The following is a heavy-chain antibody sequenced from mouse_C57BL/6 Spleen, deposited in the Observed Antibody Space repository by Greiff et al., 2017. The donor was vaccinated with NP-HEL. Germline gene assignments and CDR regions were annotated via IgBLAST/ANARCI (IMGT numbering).Heavy chain of an antibody. CDR3: APYYGSSRYFDV. J-gene: IGHJ1*03. V-gene: IGHV1-59*01. D-gene: IGHD1-1*01. CDR1: GYTFTSYW. Sequence: QVQLQQSGAELVRPGTSVKLSCKASGYTFTSYWMHWVKQRPGQGLEWIGVIDPSDSYTNYNQKFKGKATLTVDTSSSTAYMQLSSLTSEDSAVYYCAPYYGSSRYFDVWGTGTTVTVSS. CDR2: IDPSDSYT.